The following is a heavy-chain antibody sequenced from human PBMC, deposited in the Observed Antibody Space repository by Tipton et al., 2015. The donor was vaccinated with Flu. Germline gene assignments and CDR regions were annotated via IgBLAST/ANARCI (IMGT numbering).Heavy chain of an antibody. Sequence: TLSLTCAVYGGSFSGYYWGWIRQPPGKGLEWIGEINHSGSTNYNPPLQSRVTISVNTSKNQFSLNLSSATAADTAVYYCARGPLLDLWGRGTLVTVSS. D-gene: IGHD5/OR15-5a*01. V-gene: IGHV4-34*01. CDR3: ARGPLLDL. CDR2: INHSGST. CDR1: GGSFSGYY. J-gene: IGHJ2*01.